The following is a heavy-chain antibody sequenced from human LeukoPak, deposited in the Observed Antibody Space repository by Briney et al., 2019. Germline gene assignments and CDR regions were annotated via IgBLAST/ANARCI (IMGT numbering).Heavy chain of an antibody. CDR1: GFTFSSYA. J-gene: IGHJ4*02. CDR2: ISGSGGST. D-gene: IGHD6-19*01. Sequence: GGSLRLSCAASGFTFSSYAMSWVRQAPGKGLEWVSAISGSGGSTYYADSVKGRFTISRDNSKNTLYLQMNSLRAEDTAVYYCARDRRSSGWYFDYWGQGTLVTVSS. V-gene: IGHV3-23*01. CDR3: ARDRRSSGWYFDY.